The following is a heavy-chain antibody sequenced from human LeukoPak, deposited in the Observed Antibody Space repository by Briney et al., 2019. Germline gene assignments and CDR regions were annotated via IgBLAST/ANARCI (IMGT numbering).Heavy chain of an antibody. CDR3: ARVREDYDILTGYYY. J-gene: IGHJ4*02. Sequence: ASVKVSCKASGYTFTSYGISWVRQAPGQGLEWMGWISSYNGNTNYAQKLQGRVTMTTDTSTSTAYMELRSLRSDDTAVYYCARVREDYDILTGYYYWGQGTLVTVSS. CDR2: ISSYNGNT. V-gene: IGHV1-18*01. D-gene: IGHD3-9*01. CDR1: GYTFTSYG.